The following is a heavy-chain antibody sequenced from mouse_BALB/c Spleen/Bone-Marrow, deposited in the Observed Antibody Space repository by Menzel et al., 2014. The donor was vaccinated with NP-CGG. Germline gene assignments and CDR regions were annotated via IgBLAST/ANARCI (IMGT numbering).Heavy chain of an antibody. Sequence: QVQLKESGAELASPGASVKMSCKASGYTFTDYTIQWVKQRPGQGLEWIGYVNPRSGYANYNQKFKGKATLTADKSSSTAFMQLSSLTSEDSAVYYCARPKGFALDYWGQGTALTVSS. CDR3: ARPKGFALDY. V-gene: IGHV1-4*01. J-gene: IGHJ2*01. CDR1: GYTFTDYT. CDR2: VNPRSGYA.